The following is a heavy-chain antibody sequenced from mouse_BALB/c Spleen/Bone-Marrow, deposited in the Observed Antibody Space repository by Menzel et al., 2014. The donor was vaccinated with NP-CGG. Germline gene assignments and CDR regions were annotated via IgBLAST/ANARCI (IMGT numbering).Heavy chain of an antibody. V-gene: IGHV4-1*02. D-gene: IGHD1-2*01. CDR2: INPDSSTI. J-gene: IGHJ3*01. CDR3: AKNYYYGYVAY. CDR1: GFDFSRYW. Sequence: EVKLQESGGGLVQPGGSPKLSCAASGFDFSRYWMTWVRQAPGKGLEWIGEINPDSSTINYTPSLKGKFIISRDNAKNTLYLQMRKVRSEDTALYYCAKNYYYGYVAYWGQGLWSLSLQ.